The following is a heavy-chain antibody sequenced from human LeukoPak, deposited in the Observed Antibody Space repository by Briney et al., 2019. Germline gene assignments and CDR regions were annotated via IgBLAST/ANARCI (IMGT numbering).Heavy chain of an antibody. V-gene: IGHV6-1*01. Sequence: SQTLSLTCAISGDSVSSSSDAWNWIRQSPSKGLEWLGRTYYRSNDYALSLKTRMTITVDTSKNQVSLQLSSVTPEDTAVYYCARGRNNAFDIWGQGTMVTVS. CDR2: TYYRSN. CDR1: GDSVSSSSDA. D-gene: IGHD1/OR15-1a*01. CDR3: ARGRNNAFDI. J-gene: IGHJ3*02.